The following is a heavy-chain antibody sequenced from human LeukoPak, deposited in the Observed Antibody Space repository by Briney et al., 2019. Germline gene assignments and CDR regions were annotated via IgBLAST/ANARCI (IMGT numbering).Heavy chain of an antibody. CDR3: AREDSYYYGSGSYPFDY. J-gene: IGHJ4*02. V-gene: IGHV3-21*01. CDR2: ISSSSSYI. D-gene: IGHD3-10*01. Sequence: GGSLRLSCTASGFTFSSYSMNWVRQAPGKGLEWVSSISSSSSYIYYADSVKGRFTISRDDAKNSLYLQMNSLRAEDTAVYYCAREDSYYYGSGSYPFDYWGQGTLVTVSS. CDR1: GFTFSSYS.